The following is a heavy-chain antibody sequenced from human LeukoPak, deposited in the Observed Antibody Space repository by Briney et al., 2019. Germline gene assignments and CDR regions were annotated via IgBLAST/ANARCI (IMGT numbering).Heavy chain of an antibody. CDR2: IYYSGST. Sequence: PSETLSLTCTVSGGSISSGGYYWSWIRQHPGKGLEWIGYIYYSGSTYYNPSLKSRVTISVDTSKNQLPLKLSSVTAADTAVYYCARDPIAVAADDAFDIWGQGTMVTVSS. J-gene: IGHJ3*02. CDR1: GGSISSGGYY. V-gene: IGHV4-31*03. CDR3: ARDPIAVAADDAFDI. D-gene: IGHD6-19*01.